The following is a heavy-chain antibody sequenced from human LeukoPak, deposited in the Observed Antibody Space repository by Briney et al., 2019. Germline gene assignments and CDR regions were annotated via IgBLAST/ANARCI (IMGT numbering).Heavy chain of an antibody. CDR3: ARNSSESPPRATQKYNWFDP. CDR1: GGSISSGNY. D-gene: IGHD1-1*01. V-gene: IGHV4-38-2*01. Sequence: SEPLSLTCAVSGGSISSGNYWGWIRQPPGKGLEWIWSIYHSGSTHYNPSLKSRVTMSVDTSKNQFSLKLSSVTAADTAVYYCARNSSESPPRATQKYNWFDPWGQGTLVTVSS. J-gene: IGHJ5*02. CDR2: IYHSGST.